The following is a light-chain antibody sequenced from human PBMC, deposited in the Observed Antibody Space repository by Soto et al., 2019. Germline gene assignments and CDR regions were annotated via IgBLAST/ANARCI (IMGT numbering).Light chain of an antibody. V-gene: IGKV3-15*01. CDR3: QQSNNWPYT. J-gene: IGKJ2*01. Sequence: EIVMTHSPATLSASPGDRATLSCRASQTVRDNLAWYQQKPGQAPRLLIYGASTRATGIPARFSGSGSGTEFTLTIDSLQSEDFGLYFCQQSNNWPYTFGQGTKLEIK. CDR1: QTVRDN. CDR2: GAS.